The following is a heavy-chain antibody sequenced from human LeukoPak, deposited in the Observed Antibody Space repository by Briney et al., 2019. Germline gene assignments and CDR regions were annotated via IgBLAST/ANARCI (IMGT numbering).Heavy chain of an antibody. D-gene: IGHD6-13*01. Sequence: GGSLRLSCAASGVTFSNAWMIGVRQAPGKGLEWFGRIKSKTDYWTTDYAAPVKGRFTISSDDSKTTLYLQMNSLKTEDTAVYYCTSDGYPQTWFDLWGQGTLVTVSS. J-gene: IGHJ5*02. CDR1: GVTFSNAW. CDR2: IKSKTDYWTT. V-gene: IGHV3-15*01. CDR3: TSDGYPQTWFDL.